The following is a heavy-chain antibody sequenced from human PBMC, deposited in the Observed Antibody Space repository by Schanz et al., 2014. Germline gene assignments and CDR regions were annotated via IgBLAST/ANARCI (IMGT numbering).Heavy chain of an antibody. J-gene: IGHJ4*02. Sequence: VQLVESGGGVVQPGTSLRLSCATSGFTFSTYAMSWVRQAPGKGLEWVSGISGSGVITYYEDSVKGRFTISRDNSKNTLYLQMNSLRAEDTAVYYCAKDCPSDYGDHCFDFWGQGTLVTVSS. CDR3: AKDCPSDYGDHCFDF. D-gene: IGHD4-17*01. CDR1: GFTFSTYA. CDR2: ISGSGVIT. V-gene: IGHV3-23*04.